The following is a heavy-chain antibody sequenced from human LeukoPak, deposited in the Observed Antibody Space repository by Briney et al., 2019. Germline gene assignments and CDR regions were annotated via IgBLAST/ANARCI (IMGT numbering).Heavy chain of an antibody. CDR1: GFSFSTYA. CDR2: ISAGGATI. J-gene: IGHJ6*03. D-gene: IGHD1-26*01. Sequence: PGGSLRLSCAASGFSFSTYAMSWVRQAPGKGLEWVSAISAGGATIYYADSVKGRFTVSRDNSKNTLYLHMNSLRAEDTAIYYCAKDSGGSYFYYYDYMDVWGKGTTVTVSS. CDR3: AKDSGGSYFYYYDYMDV. V-gene: IGHV3-23*01.